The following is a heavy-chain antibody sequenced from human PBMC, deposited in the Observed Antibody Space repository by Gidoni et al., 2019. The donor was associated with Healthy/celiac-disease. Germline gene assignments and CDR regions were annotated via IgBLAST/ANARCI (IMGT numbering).Heavy chain of an antibody. Sequence: HWVRQAPGTGLEWVAVISYDGSNKYYADSVKGRFTISRDNSKNTLYLQMNSLRAEDTAVYYCAKATGYDFGSGYPYGMDVWGQGTTVTVSS. D-gene: IGHD3-3*01. J-gene: IGHJ6*02. CDR3: AKATGYDFGSGYPYGMDV. V-gene: IGHV3-30*18. CDR2: ISYDGSNK.